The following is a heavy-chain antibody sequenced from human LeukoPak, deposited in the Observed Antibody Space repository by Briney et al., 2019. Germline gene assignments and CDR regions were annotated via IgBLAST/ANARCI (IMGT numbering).Heavy chain of an antibody. Sequence: SETLSLTCTVSGGSISSYYRSWIRQPPGKGLEWIGYIYYSGSTNYNPSLKSRVTISVDTSKNQFSLKLSSVTAADTAVYYCARRRPLEADFDYWGQGTLVTVSS. V-gene: IGHV4-59*08. CDR2: IYYSGST. D-gene: IGHD1-1*01. CDR3: ARRRPLEADFDY. J-gene: IGHJ4*02. CDR1: GGSISSYY.